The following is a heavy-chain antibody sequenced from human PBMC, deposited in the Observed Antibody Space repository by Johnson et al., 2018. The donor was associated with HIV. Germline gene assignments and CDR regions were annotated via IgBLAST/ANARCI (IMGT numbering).Heavy chain of an antibody. D-gene: IGHD3-10*01. CDR2: ISGSGSSI. CDR1: GFTFRSYA. V-gene: IGHV3-23*04. J-gene: IGHJ3*01. Sequence: VQLVESGGGLVQPGGSLRLSCVASGFTFRSYAMSWVRQAPGKGLDWVSGISGSGSSINYADSVKGRFTISRDNSKNTLYLEMNSLRAEDTAVYYCAKERSYSDAFDFWDQGTMVTVSS. CDR3: AKERSYSDAFDF.